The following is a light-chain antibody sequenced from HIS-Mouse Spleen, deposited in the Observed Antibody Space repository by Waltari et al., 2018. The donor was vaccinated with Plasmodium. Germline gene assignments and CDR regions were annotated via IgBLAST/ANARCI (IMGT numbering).Light chain of an antibody. CDR3: YSADSSGNHLWV. J-gene: IGLJ3*02. Sequence: SYELTQPPSVSVSPGQTARITCSGDALPKKYAYWYQQKSGQAPVRVIYEDSKRPPGVPERFSGSSSGTVATLTISGAQVEDEADYYCYSADSSGNHLWVFGGGTKLTVL. V-gene: IGLV3-10*01. CDR1: ALPKKY. CDR2: EDS.